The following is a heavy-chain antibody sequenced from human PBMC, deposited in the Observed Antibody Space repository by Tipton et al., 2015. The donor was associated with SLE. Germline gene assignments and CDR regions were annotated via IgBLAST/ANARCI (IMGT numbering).Heavy chain of an antibody. J-gene: IGHJ4*02. Sequence: SLRLSCAASGFTFSRYVMHWVRQAPGKGLEHVSTISDNGGNTFYANSVKGRFIISRDNSENALYLQMGSLRTDDTATYYCAAGGGAFYFDYWGQGTLVTVSS. D-gene: IGHD3-16*01. CDR3: AAGGGAFYFDY. CDR2: ISDNGGNT. CDR1: GFTFSRYV. V-gene: IGHV3-64*01.